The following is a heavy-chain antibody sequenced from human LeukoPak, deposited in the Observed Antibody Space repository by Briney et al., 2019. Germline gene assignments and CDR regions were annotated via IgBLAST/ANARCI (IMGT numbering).Heavy chain of an antibody. CDR3: ARGSTSAQLGNYYYYMDV. Sequence: KASETLSLTCTVSGGSISSYYWSWIRQPAGKGLEWIGRIYTSGSTNYNPSLKSRVTMSVDTSKNQFSLKLSSVTAADTAVYYCARGSTSAQLGNYYYYMDVWGKGTTVTVSS. CDR2: IYTSGST. V-gene: IGHV4-4*07. CDR1: GGSISSYY. D-gene: IGHD6-6*01. J-gene: IGHJ6*03.